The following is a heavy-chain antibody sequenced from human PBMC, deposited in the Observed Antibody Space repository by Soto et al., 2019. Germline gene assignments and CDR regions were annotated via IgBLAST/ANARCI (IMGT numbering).Heavy chain of an antibody. CDR2: IYHSGTT. V-gene: IGHV4-4*02. Sequence: QVQLQESGPGLVKPSGHLSLTCDVSGGSISDNWWRWVRQPPGRGLEWIGEIYHSGTTYYNPSLRTRVTIIVDKSARQFSLMLNCVTAAETAVYYFARHVTVARTMGFDYWGQGTLVAVSS. CDR3: ARHVTVARTMGFDY. CDR1: GGSISDNW. J-gene: IGHJ4*02. D-gene: IGHD6-19*01.